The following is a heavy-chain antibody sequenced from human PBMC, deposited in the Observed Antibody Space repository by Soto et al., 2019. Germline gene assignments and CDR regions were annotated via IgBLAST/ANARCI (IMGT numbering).Heavy chain of an antibody. J-gene: IGHJ4*02. CDR1: GYTFTDYA. D-gene: IGHD3-16*02. CDR3: ARGIWGSHRYYFDN. V-gene: IGHV1-3*01. Sequence: QVHLVQSGAEVEKPGASVKVSCKASGYTFTDYALQWVRQAPGQRPEWMGWINAGDGNTRYSQKFQGRGTFTRDPSASTVYMELSSLTSEDTAVYYCARGIWGSHRYYFDNWGQGTLVTVSS. CDR2: INAGDGNT.